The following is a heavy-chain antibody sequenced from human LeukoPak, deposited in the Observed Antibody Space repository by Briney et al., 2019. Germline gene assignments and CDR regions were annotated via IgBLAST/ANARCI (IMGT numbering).Heavy chain of an antibody. D-gene: IGHD6-19*01. CDR1: GDSVSSNSAA. Sequence: SQTLSLTCAISGDSVSSNSAAWNWIRQSPSRGLEWLGRTYYRSKWYNDYAVSVKSRITINPDTSKNQFSLQLNSATPEDTAVYYCAREGDSSGWYARLYYFDYWGQGTLVTVSS. CDR2: TYYRSKWYN. V-gene: IGHV6-1*01. CDR3: AREGDSSGWYARLYYFDY. J-gene: IGHJ4*02.